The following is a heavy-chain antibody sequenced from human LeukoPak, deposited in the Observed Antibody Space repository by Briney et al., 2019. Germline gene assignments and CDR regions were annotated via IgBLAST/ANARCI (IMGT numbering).Heavy chain of an antibody. CDR1: GCTFSSYW. CDR3: ARVGYYGSGSSPHFDD. J-gene: IGHJ4*02. CDR2: IKQDGSEK. Sequence: GGSLRLSCAASGCTFSSYWINWVRQAPGKGLEWVANIKQDGSEKYYVDSVKGRFTISRDNSKNTLYLQMNSLRAEDTAVYYCARVGYYGSGSSPHFDDWGQGTLVTVSS. D-gene: IGHD3-10*01. V-gene: IGHV3-7*05.